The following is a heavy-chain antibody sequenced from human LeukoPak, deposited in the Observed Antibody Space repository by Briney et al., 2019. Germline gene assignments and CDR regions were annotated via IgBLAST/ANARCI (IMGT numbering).Heavy chain of an antibody. CDR2: INPNSGGT. J-gene: IGHJ4*02. D-gene: IGHD3-9*01. Sequence: AAVKVSCKASGYTFTVYYMHMVRHAPGQGLEWMGWINPNSGGTNYAQKFQGRVNMTRDTSISTAYMELSRLRSDDTAVYYCARGPNLRYFDWWILDCWGQGTLVTVSS. CDR3: ARGPNLRYFDWWILDC. V-gene: IGHV1-2*02. CDR1: GYTFTVYY.